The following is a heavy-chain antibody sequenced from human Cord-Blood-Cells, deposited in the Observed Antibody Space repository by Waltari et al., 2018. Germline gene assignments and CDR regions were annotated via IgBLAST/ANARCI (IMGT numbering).Heavy chain of an antibody. CDR3: AVTVTNWFDP. CDR1: GGSISSSSYY. Sequence: QLQLQESAPGLVKPSETLSLTCTVSGGSISSSSYYLVWIRQPPGKGLEWIGSIYYSGSTYYNPSLKSRVTISVDTSKNQFSLKLSSVTAADTAVYYCAVTVTNWFDPWGQGTLVTVSS. CDR2: IYYSGST. D-gene: IGHD4-17*01. V-gene: IGHV4-39*01. J-gene: IGHJ5*02.